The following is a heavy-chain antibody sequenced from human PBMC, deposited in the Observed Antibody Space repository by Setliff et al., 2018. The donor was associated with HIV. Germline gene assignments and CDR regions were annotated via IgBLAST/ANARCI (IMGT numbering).Heavy chain of an antibody. J-gene: IGHJ4*02. V-gene: IGHV4-38-2*01. Sequence: SETLSLTCAVSGYSIRMGYYWGWIRQSPGKGLEWIGTMFRTGTSYYNPSLTSRVTISQDTSKNQFSLELTSVTAADTAVYYCATVDGTRYLDYWGQGKLVTVSS. CDR1: GYSIRMGYY. CDR2: MFRTGTS. D-gene: IGHD1-1*01. CDR3: ATVDGTRYLDY.